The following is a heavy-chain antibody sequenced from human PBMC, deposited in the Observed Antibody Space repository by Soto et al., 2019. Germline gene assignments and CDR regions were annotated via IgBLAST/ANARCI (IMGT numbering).Heavy chain of an antibody. Sequence: ESGGGLVQPGGSLRLSCAASGFTFSSYAMSWVRQAPGTGLEWVSAISGSGGSTYYADSVKGRFTISRDNSKNTLYLQMNSLRAEDTAVYYCAKDPNYVWGSYRPYYFDYWGQGTLVTVSS. CDR2: ISGSGGST. J-gene: IGHJ4*02. CDR3: AKDPNYVWGSYRPYYFDY. D-gene: IGHD3-16*02. V-gene: IGHV3-23*01. CDR1: GFTFSSYA.